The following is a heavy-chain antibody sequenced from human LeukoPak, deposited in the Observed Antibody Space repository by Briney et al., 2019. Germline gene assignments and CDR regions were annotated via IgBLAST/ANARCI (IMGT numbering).Heavy chain of an antibody. Sequence: GGSLRLSCAASGFSFSSYNMNWVRQTPGKGLEWVSSITSSSTYKFYADSVKGRFTISRDNARNSLYLQMNSLRAEDTAVYYCARDPYSGTYGDTYYYYMDVWGKGTTVTISS. CDR1: GFSFSSYN. CDR2: ITSSSTYK. D-gene: IGHD1-26*01. CDR3: ARDPYSGTYGDTYYYYMDV. V-gene: IGHV3-21*01. J-gene: IGHJ6*03.